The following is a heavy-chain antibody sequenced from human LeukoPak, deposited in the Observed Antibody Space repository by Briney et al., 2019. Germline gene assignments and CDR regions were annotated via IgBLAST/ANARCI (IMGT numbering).Heavy chain of an antibody. D-gene: IGHD2-15*01. J-gene: IGHJ1*01. CDR3: ALLAYCSGGICYSTDFLGYVQH. CDR2: ISGSGGST. V-gene: IGHV3-23*01. CDR1: GFTFSSYA. Sequence: SGGSLRLSCAASGFTFSSYAVSWVRQAPGKGLEWVSAISGSGGSTYYADSVKGRFTISRDNSKNTPYLQTNSLRAEDTAIYYCALLAYCSGGICYSTDFLGYVQHWGQGTLVTVSS.